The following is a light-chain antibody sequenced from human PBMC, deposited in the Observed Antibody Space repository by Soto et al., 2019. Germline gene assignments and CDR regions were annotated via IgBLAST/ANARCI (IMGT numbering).Light chain of an antibody. J-gene: IGKJ4*01. Sequence: DIQMTQSPSSVSASVGDRVTISCRASQNSDRWLAWYQQKPGKAPELLIYAASSLQRGVPSRFSGSGSGTDFTLPISSRQPEDVATYFCQQADTFPLTFGGGTKVDIK. CDR3: QQADTFPLT. V-gene: IGKV1-12*01. CDR1: QNSDRW. CDR2: AAS.